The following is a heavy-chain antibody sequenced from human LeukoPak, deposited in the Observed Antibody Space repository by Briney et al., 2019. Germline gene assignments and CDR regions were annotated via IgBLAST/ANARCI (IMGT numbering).Heavy chain of an antibody. Sequence: SETLSLTCTVSGGSISSGSYYWSWIRQPAGKGLEWIGRIYTSGSTRYNPSLKSRVTISVDTSKNQFSLKLSSVTAADTAAYYCASYNSSYYWDDAFDIWGQGTMVTVSS. CDR2: IYTSGST. V-gene: IGHV4-61*02. D-gene: IGHD3-22*01. CDR1: GGSISSGSYY. J-gene: IGHJ3*02. CDR3: ASYNSSYYWDDAFDI.